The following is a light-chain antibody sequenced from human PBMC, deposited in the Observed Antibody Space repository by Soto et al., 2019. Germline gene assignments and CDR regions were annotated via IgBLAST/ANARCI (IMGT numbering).Light chain of an antibody. Sequence: QSVLTQPASVSGSPGQSITISCTGTSSDVGGYEYVSWHQQYPGKAPKLIIYDVSNRPSGVSKRFSGSKSGKTASLPFFGLQVEDEAIYYCSSYTISSTHVFGTGTRVTVL. V-gene: IGLV2-14*01. CDR2: DVS. CDR3: SSYTISSTHV. J-gene: IGLJ1*01. CDR1: SSDVGGYEY.